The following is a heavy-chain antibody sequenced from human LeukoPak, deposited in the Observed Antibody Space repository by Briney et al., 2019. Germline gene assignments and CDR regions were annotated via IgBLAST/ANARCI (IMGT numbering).Heavy chain of an antibody. CDR2: IYNSGST. Sequence: SETLSLTCTVSGGSISSYYWSWIRQPAGKGLEWIGHIYNSGSTNYNPSLKGRVTMSVATSKNQFSLHLSSVTAADTAVYYCASKPLTSSIAAVDHWGQGTLVTVSS. D-gene: IGHD6-13*01. CDR3: ASKPLTSSIAAVDH. J-gene: IGHJ4*02. V-gene: IGHV4-4*07. CDR1: GGSISSYY.